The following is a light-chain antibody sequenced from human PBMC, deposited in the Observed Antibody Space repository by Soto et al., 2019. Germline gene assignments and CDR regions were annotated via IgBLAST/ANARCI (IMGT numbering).Light chain of an antibody. J-gene: IGKJ4*01. CDR3: QQRSDWAGLT. CDR1: QSVRSY. V-gene: IGKV3-11*01. Sequence: EIVLTQPPATLSLSPGERASLSCRARQSVRSYLAWYQQKPGQAPRLLISDASNRATGIPARFSGSGSGTDFTLTISSLEPEDFAVYYCQQRSDWAGLTFGGGTKVEIK. CDR2: DAS.